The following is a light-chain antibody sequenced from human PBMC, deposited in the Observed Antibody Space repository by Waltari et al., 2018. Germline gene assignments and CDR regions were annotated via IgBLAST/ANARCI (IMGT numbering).Light chain of an antibody. CDR3: SSYTSSSTWV. CDR1: SSDVGGYNY. J-gene: IGLJ3*02. CDR2: DVS. Sequence: QSALTQPASVSGSPGPSITISCTGTSSDVGGYNYVSWYQKHPGKAPKFMIYDVSQRPSGVSNRFSGSRSGNTASLTISGLQAEDEADYYCSSYTSSSTWVFGGGTKLTVL. V-gene: IGLV2-14*01.